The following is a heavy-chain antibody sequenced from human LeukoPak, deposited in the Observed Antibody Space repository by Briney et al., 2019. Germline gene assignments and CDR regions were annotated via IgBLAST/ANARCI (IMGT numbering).Heavy chain of an antibody. Sequence: PGGSLRLSCTASGFTFSSYWMHWVRQAPGKGLEWVSRITSDGSSTSHADSVKGRFTISRDNAKNTLYLQMNSLRAEDTAVYYCARVGGRLYYFDYWGQGTLVTVSS. V-gene: IGHV3-74*01. CDR1: GFTFSSYW. CDR2: ITSDGSST. D-gene: IGHD2-15*01. J-gene: IGHJ4*02. CDR3: ARVGGRLYYFDY.